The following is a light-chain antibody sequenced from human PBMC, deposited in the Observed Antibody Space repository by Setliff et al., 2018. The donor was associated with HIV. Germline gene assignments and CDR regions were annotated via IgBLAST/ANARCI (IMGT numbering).Light chain of an antibody. CDR1: SSDIGNYNF. Sequence: QSALTQPPSASGSPGQSVTISCTGTSSDIGNYNFVSWYQQHPGKAPKLMIFDVSKRPSGVPDRFSGSKSVNTATLTISRVEAGDEADYYCQVWDSSSGHVVFGGGTK. J-gene: IGLJ2*01. CDR2: DVS. CDR3: QVWDSSSGHVV. V-gene: IGLV2-8*01.